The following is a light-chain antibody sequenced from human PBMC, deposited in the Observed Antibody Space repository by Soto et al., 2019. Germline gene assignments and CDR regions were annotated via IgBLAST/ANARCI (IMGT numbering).Light chain of an antibody. V-gene: IGKV1-5*03. CDR3: QQYNNFGT. Sequence: DIQMTQFPSALSASVGDRVTITCRASQSVNIWLAWYQQKPGKAPKLLISEASTVETGVPARFSGSGSGTQFTLTISSLQPDDLATYYCQQYNNFGTFGQGTKV. CDR2: EAS. J-gene: IGKJ1*01. CDR1: QSVNIW.